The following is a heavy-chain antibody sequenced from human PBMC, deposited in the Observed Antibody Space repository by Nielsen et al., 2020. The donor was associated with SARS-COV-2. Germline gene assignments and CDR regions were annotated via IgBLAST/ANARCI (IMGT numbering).Heavy chain of an antibody. D-gene: IGHD3-10*01. V-gene: IGHV1-18*01. CDR2: ISAYNGNT. J-gene: IGHJ6*03. CDR3: ARGQPYYYGSGSYYNEFYYMDV. Sequence: WVRQAPGQGLEWMGWISAYNGNTNYAQKLQGRVTMTTDTSTSTAYMELRSLRSDDTAVYYCARGQPYYYGSGSYYNEFYYMDVWGKGTTVTVSS.